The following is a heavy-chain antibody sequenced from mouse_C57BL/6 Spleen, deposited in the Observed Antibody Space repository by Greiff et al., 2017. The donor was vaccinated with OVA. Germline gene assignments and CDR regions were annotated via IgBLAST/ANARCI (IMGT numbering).Heavy chain of an antibody. Sequence: DVMLVESGGGLVKPGGSLKLSCAASGFTFSSYAMSWVRQTPEKWLEWVATISDGGSYTYYPDNVKGRFTISRDNAKNNLFLQMSNLKSEDTAMYYCARVSGYYCGRSPFDAMDYWGQGTSVTGSS. CDR1: GFTFSSYA. CDR3: ARVSGYYCGRSPFDAMDY. D-gene: IGHD1-1*01. J-gene: IGHJ4*01. V-gene: IGHV5-4*03. CDR2: ISDGGSYT.